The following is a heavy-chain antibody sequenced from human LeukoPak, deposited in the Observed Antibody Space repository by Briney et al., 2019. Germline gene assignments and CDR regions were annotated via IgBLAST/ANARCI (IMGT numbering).Heavy chain of an antibody. CDR3: AKCKNEYGMDV. CDR1: GITLSNYG. Sequence: GGSLRLSCAVSGITLSNYGMSWVRQAPGKGLEWVSAISGSGGSTYYADSVKGRFTISRDNSKNTLYLQMNSLRAEDTAVYYCAKCKNEYGMDVWGQGTTVTVSS. CDR2: ISGSGGST. V-gene: IGHV3-23*01. D-gene: IGHD1-1*01. J-gene: IGHJ6*01.